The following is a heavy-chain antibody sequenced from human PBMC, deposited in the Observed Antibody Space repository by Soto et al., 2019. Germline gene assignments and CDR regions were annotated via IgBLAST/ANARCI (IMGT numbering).Heavy chain of an antibody. CDR2: ISASGRDI. J-gene: IGHJ4*02. D-gene: IGHD6-19*01. Sequence: GGSLRLSCAASEFTFSNFAMSWVRQAPGRGLEWVSGISASGRDIHYADSVKDRFTVSRDNSKNTLYLQMNSLRAEDTAIYYCAKGKTSGWYYFDYWGQGALVTVSS. CDR3: AKGKTSGWYYFDY. V-gene: IGHV3-23*01. CDR1: EFTFSNFA.